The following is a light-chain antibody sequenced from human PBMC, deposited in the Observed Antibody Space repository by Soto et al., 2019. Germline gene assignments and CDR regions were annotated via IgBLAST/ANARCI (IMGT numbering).Light chain of an antibody. CDR1: SSDVGSYNL. CDR2: EVS. CDR3: TSYTSISTYV. J-gene: IGLJ1*01. Sequence: QSALTQPASVSGSPGQSITISCIGTSSDVGSYNLVSWYQQHPGKAPKVLIYEVSERPSGVSNRFSGSKSGNTASLTISGLLAEDEADYYCTSYTSISTYVFGTGTKLTVL. V-gene: IGLV2-14*02.